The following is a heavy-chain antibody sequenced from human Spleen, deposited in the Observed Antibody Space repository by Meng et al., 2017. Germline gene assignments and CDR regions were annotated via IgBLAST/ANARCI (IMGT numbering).Heavy chain of an antibody. CDR1: GGSFSDYY. J-gene: IGHJ3*02. CDR3: ARDYDFYAFDI. D-gene: IGHD3/OR15-3a*01. V-gene: IGHV4-38-2*01. Sequence: GSLRLSCVVSGGSFSDYYWSWIRQPPGKGLEWIGSIYQSGSTYYNPSLKSRVTMSADTSKNQFSLKLTSVTAADTAVYYCARDYDFYAFDIWGQGTMVTVSS. CDR2: IYQSGST.